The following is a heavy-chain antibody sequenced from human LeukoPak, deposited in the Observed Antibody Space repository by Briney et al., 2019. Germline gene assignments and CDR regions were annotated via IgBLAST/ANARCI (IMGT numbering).Heavy chain of an antibody. V-gene: IGHV3-74*01. CDR3: ARDFKDVSP. CDR1: GFAFSSFW. Sequence: GGSLRLSCAASGFAFSSFWMHWVRHAPGQGPVWVSGIKTDGSDTRYAGSVKGRFTISRDNAKSTLYLQMNSLRAEDTAMYYCARDFKDVSPWGPGTLVTVSS. CDR2: IKTDGSDT. J-gene: IGHJ5*02.